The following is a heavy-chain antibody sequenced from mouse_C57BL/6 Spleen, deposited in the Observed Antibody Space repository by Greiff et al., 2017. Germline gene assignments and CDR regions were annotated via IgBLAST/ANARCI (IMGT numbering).Heavy chain of an antibody. V-gene: IGHV1-53*01. CDR1: GYTFTSYW. CDR2: INPCNGGT. CDR3: TRSCKTYFFDY. J-gene: IGHJ2*01. Sequence: QVQLQQPGTELVKPGASVKLSCKASGYTFTSYWMHWVKQRPGQGLEWIGNINPCNGGTNYNEKFKSKATLTVNKSSSTAYMQLSSLTSEDSADYYCTRSCKTYFFDYWGQGTTLTVSS.